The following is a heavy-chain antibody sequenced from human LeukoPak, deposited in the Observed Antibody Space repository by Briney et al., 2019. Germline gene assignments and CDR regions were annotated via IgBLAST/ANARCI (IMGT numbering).Heavy chain of an antibody. D-gene: IGHD6-6*01. J-gene: IGHJ3*02. Sequence: PGGSLRLSCAASGFTFSSYGMHWVRQAPGKGLEWVAFIRYDGSNKYYADSVKGRFTISRDNSKNTLYLQMNSLRAEDTAVYYCAKGNEYSSSSAEFDAFDIWGQGTMVTVSS. CDR2: IRYDGSNK. CDR1: GFTFSSYG. V-gene: IGHV3-30*02. CDR3: AKGNEYSSSSAEFDAFDI.